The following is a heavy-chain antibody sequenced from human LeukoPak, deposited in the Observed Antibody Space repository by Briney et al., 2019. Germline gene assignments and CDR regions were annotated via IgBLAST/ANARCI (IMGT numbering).Heavy chain of an antibody. Sequence: GASVNVSCKASGYTFTDYFMHWVRQAPGQGLEWMGSINPNSGATNYAREFQGRVTMTRDTTIITAYMELGRLTSDNTAVFYCARDSLGFGAPWYLDYWGQGTVVTVSS. CDR2: INPNSGAT. J-gene: IGHJ4*02. D-gene: IGHD3-3*01. CDR1: GYTFTDYF. V-gene: IGHV1-2*02. CDR3: ARDSLGFGAPWYLDY.